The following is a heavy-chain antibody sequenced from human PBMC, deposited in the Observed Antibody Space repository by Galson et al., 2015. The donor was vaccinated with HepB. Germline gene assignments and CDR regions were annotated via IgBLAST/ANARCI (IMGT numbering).Heavy chain of an antibody. CDR3: ARDFNSRIAAAH. Sequence: SETLSLTCTVSGGSINGYYWSWIRQPAGRGLEWIGRMYISGSTNYNPSLTSRVTMSADTSKNQFSLKLSSVTAADTAVYYCARDFNSRIAAAHWGQGSLVTASS. CDR2: MYISGST. V-gene: IGHV4-4*07. CDR1: GGSINGYY. J-gene: IGHJ4*02. D-gene: IGHD6-13*01.